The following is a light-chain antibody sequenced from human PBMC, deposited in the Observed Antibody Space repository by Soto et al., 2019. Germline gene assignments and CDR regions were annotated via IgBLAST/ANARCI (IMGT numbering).Light chain of an antibody. CDR3: KSYAGSNTYV. Sequence: QSALTQPPSASGSPGQSVTISCTGNKSDIGVYDFVSWYQHHPGKAPRLIIYEVVQRPSGVPDRFSGSKSGNTASLTVSGLQAEDEADSFCKSYAGSNTYVFGSGTKVTVL. CDR2: EVV. J-gene: IGLJ1*01. V-gene: IGLV2-8*01. CDR1: KSDIGVYDF.